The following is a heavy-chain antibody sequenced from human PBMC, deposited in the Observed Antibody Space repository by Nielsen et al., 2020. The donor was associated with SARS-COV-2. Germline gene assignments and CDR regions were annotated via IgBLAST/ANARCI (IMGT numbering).Heavy chain of an antibody. CDR1: GFTVNRNY. Sequence: GESLKISCAASGFTVNRNYMSWVRQAPGKGLEWVSLMYAGASTYYADSVKSRFTISRHNAENTVYLQMNSLRTDDTAVYYCARGVELPHQPPAMDVWGQGTTVTVSS. D-gene: IGHD2-15*01. V-gene: IGHV3-53*04. J-gene: IGHJ6*02. CDR3: ARGVELPHQPPAMDV. CDR2: MYAGAST.